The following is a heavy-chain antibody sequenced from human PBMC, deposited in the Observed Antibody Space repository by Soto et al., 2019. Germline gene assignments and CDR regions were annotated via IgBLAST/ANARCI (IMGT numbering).Heavy chain of an antibody. V-gene: IGHV1-69*02. J-gene: IGHJ5*02. D-gene: IGHD5-12*01. CDR1: GGTFSSYT. CDR2: IIPILGIA. Sequence: QVQLVQSGAEVKKPGSSVKVSCKASGGTFSSYTISWVRQAPGQGLEWMGRIIPILGIANYAQKLQARVTITADKSTSTAHMELSSTRSEDTAVDCCAHGRWEESRDGYRGGFDPWGQGTLVTVSS. CDR3: AHGRWEESRDGYRGGFDP.